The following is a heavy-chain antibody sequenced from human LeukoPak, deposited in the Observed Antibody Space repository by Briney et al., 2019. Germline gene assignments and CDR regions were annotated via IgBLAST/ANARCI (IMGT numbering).Heavy chain of an antibody. J-gene: IGHJ6*03. Sequence: ASMKVSCKASGYTFTDYFMLWVRQAPGQGLEWMGWINPNSGGTNYAQKFQGRVTMTRDTSISTAYMELSRLRSDDTAVYYCARGEYGSGSFHPYYYYMDVWGKGTTVTISS. V-gene: IGHV1-2*02. CDR1: GYTFTDYF. CDR2: INPNSGGT. CDR3: ARGEYGSGSFHPYYYYMDV. D-gene: IGHD3-10*01.